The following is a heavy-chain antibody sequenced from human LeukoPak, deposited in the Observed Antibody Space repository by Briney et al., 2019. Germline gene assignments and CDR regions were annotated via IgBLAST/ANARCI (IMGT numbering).Heavy chain of an antibody. CDR3: ARDYTRRSVAVAQGTFDS. J-gene: IGHJ4*02. V-gene: IGHV4-4*02. Sequence: SETLSLTCAVSRGSISSGNWWSWVRQSPGKGLEWIGEIYHTGESNYNPSLKSRVTTSLDTSRNQFSLSLSSVTAADTAVYYCARDYTRRSVAVAQGTFDSWGQGTLVTVSS. CDR1: RGSISSGNW. D-gene: IGHD2-15*01. CDR2: IYHTGES.